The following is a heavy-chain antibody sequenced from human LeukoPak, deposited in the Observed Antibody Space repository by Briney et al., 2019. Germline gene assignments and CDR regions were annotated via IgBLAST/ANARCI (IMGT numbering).Heavy chain of an antibody. J-gene: IGHJ3*02. CDR2: IYSGGST. V-gene: IGHV3-53*03. D-gene: IGHD1-26*01. CDR3: ARGQSYYEAFDI. Sequence: ETLSLTCDVSGASISRGSWWSWVRQPPGKGLEWVSVIYSGGSTNYADSVKGRFTISRDNSKNTLHLQMNSLRVEDTAVYYCARGQSYYEAFDIWGQGTMVTVSS. CDR1: GASISRGSW.